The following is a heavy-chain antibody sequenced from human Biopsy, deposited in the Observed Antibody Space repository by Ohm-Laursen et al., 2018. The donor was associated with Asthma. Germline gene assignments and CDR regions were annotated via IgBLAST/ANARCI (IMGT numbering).Heavy chain of an antibody. J-gene: IGHJ4*02. CDR1: GFTFSNYG. Sequence: RSLRLSCAASGFTFSNYGVHWVRQAPGKGLDWVAVISFDGSNKNYTDSVKGRFTISRDNSRNTLHLQMNSLRAEDTAVYYCAKDVFPGWELRRGPDYWGQGTLVTVSS. CDR2: ISFDGSNK. CDR3: AKDVFPGWELRRGPDY. V-gene: IGHV3-30*18. D-gene: IGHD1-26*01.